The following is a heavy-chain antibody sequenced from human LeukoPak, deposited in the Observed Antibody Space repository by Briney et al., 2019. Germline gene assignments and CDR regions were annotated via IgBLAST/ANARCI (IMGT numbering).Heavy chain of an antibody. D-gene: IGHD2-2*01. Sequence: GGSLRLSCAASEFTFSSYWMSWVRQAPGKGLEWVANIKQDGSEKYYVDSVKGRFTISRDNAKNSLYLQMNSLRAEDTAVYYCARDFNAAAIFDYWGQGTLVTVSS. CDR1: EFTFSSYW. J-gene: IGHJ4*02. CDR2: IKQDGSEK. V-gene: IGHV3-7*01. CDR3: ARDFNAAAIFDY.